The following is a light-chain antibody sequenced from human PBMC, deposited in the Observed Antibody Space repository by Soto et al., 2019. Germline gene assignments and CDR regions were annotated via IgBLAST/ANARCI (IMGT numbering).Light chain of an antibody. V-gene: IGKV3-11*01. CDR1: QSIKNY. Sequence: EIVLTQSPATLSLSPGERATLSCRASQSIKNYLAWYQQKPGQAPRLLIYDTSNRATGIPARFSGSGSGTDFTLTISSLEPEDFAFYYCQQRNNWPLTFGQGTKGDIK. CDR3: QQRNNWPLT. CDR2: DTS. J-gene: IGKJ1*01.